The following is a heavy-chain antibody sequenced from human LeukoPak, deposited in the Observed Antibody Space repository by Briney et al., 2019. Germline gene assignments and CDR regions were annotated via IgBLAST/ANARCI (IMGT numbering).Heavy chain of an antibody. D-gene: IGHD2-2*02. J-gene: IGHJ5*02. CDR3: ARGLSYCSSTSCYTWGNWFDP. Sequence: GGSLRLSCAASGFTFSSYAMHWVRQAPGKGLEWVAVISYDGSNKYYADSVKGRFTISRDNSKNTLYLQMNSLRAEDTAVYYCARGLSYCSSTSCYTWGNWFDPWGQGTLVTVSS. CDR1: GFTFSSYA. V-gene: IGHV3-30-3*01. CDR2: ISYDGSNK.